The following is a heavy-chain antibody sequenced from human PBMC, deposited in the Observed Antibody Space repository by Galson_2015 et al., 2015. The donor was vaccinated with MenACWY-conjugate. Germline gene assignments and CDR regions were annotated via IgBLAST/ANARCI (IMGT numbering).Heavy chain of an antibody. CDR3: ARDSGHWGSSGWYSYFDY. V-gene: IGHV1-3*01. CDR2: INAGNGNT. D-gene: IGHD6-19*01. J-gene: IGHJ4*02. CDR1: GYTFTSYA. Sequence: SVKVSCKASGYTFTSYAMHWVRQAPGQRLEWMGWINAGNGNTKYSQKFQGRVTITRDTSASTAYMELSSLRSEDTAVYYCARDSGHWGSSGWYSYFDYWGQGTLVTVSS.